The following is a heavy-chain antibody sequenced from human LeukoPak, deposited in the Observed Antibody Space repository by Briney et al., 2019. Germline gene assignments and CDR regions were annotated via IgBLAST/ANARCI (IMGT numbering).Heavy chain of an antibody. D-gene: IGHD3-22*01. Sequence: SEILSLTCTVSGGSITGYYWNWIRQPAGQGLEWLGRVYSSGVGNYNPSLTSRVTMSVDTSKNQFSLKLTSVIAADTAVYYCAREEFLHEIDSSGYFVYWGQGTLVTVSS. J-gene: IGHJ4*02. CDR3: AREEFLHEIDSSGYFVY. CDR2: VYSSGVG. CDR1: GGSITGYY. V-gene: IGHV4-4*07.